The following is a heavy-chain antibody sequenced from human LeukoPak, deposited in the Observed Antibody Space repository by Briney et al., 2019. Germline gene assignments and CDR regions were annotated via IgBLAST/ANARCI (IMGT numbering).Heavy chain of an antibody. CDR3: AELGITMIGGV. CDR2: ISGSGGNT. D-gene: IGHD3-10*02. CDR1: GFTFSSYA. Sequence: GGSLRLSCAASGFTFSSYAMSWVRQAPGKGLEWVSAISGSGGNTYYIDSVKGRFTISRDNSKNTLDLQMNSLRAEDTAVYYCAELGITMIGGVWGKGTTVTISS. V-gene: IGHV3-23*01. J-gene: IGHJ6*04.